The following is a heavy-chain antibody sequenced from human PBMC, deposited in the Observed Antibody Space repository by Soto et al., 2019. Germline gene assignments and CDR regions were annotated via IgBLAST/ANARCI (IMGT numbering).Heavy chain of an antibody. J-gene: IGHJ5*02. D-gene: IGHD3-10*01. Sequence: ASVKVSCKASGYTFVDYGFSWVRQAPGQGLEWMGWISPYNGNTHYVETFQGRVTMTTDTSTSTAFMELRTLTSDDTAVYYCARVPTPTHGDSNKNNFLDPWGQGTLVTVSS. V-gene: IGHV1-18*04. CDR1: GYTFVDYG. CDR3: ARVPTPTHGDSNKNNFLDP. CDR2: ISPYNGNT.